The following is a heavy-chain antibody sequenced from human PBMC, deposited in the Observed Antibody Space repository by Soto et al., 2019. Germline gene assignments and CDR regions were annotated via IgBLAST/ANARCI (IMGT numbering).Heavy chain of an antibody. CDR2: INHSGIT. CDR3: VRGPYIYNARYFVY. D-gene: IGHD1-1*01. CDR1: GGSFSGYF. J-gene: IGHJ4*02. Sequence: PSETLSLTCTVSGGSFSGYFWTWIRQPPGKGLEWLAEINHSGITNYKPSVESRVSMSVDTSESLLSLRLYSVTAAHTAVYYCVRGPYIYNARYFVYWGEGTLVTVS. V-gene: IGHV4-34*01.